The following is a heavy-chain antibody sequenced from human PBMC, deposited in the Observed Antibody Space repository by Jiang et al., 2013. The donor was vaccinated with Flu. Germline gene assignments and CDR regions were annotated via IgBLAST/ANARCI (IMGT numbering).Heavy chain of an antibody. D-gene: IGHD5-12*01. J-gene: IGHJ6*02. CDR3: ARNKWLRLYGSYYYYGMDV. V-gene: IGHV4-34*01. CDR1: GGSFSGYY. Sequence: LLKPSETLSLTCAVYGGSFSGYYWSWIRQPPGKGLEWIGEINHSGSTNYNPSLKSRVTISVDTSKNQFSLKLSSVTAADTAVYYCARNKWLRLYGSYYYYGMDVWGQGTTVTVSS. CDR2: INHSGST.